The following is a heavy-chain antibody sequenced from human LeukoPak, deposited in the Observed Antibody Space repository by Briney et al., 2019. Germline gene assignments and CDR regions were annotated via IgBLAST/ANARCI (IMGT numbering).Heavy chain of an antibody. D-gene: IGHD2-2*01. CDR2: IYTSGST. J-gene: IGHJ5*02. CDR3: ARNLVPAAMNWFDP. V-gene: IGHV4-4*09. CDR1: GGSISSYY. Sequence: PSETLSLTCTVSGGSISSYYWSWIRQLPGKGLEWIGYIYTSGSTNYNPPLKSRVTISVDTSKNQFSLKLSSVTAADTAVYYCARNLVPAAMNWFDPWGQGTLVTVSS.